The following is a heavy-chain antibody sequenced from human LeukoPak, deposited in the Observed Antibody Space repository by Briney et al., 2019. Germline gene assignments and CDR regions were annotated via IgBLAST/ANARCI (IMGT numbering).Heavy chain of an antibody. V-gene: IGHV4-39*07. Sequence: SETLSLTCTVSGGSISSSSYYWGWTRQPPGKGLEWIGSIYYSGSTYYNPSLKSRVTISVDTSKNQFSLKLSSVTAADTAVYYCARGIAAAAINGTLDYWGQGTLVTVSS. D-gene: IGHD6-13*01. J-gene: IGHJ4*02. CDR2: IYYSGST. CDR3: ARGIAAAAINGTLDY. CDR1: GGSISSSSYY.